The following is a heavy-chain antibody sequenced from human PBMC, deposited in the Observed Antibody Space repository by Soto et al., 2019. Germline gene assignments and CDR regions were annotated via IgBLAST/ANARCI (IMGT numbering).Heavy chain of an antibody. Sequence: GGSMRLSCAAAGFTISSYALSWVRKAPGQGLEWVSYISSSSSTIYYADSVKGRFTISRDNAKNSLYLQMNSLRDEDTAVYYCARDKRDTAMVMSDYSGQGTLVTVSS. CDR2: ISSSSSTI. CDR1: GFTISSYA. J-gene: IGHJ4*02. D-gene: IGHD5-18*01. CDR3: ARDKRDTAMVMSDY. V-gene: IGHV3-48*02.